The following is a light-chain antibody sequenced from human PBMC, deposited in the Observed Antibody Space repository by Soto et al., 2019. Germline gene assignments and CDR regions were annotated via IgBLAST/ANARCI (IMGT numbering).Light chain of an antibody. Sequence: QAVVTQEPSLTVSPGGTVTLTCGSSTGAVTSGHYPYWFQQKPGQAPRTLIYDTSNKPSWTPARFSDSLLGGKAALTLSGEQPEDEAEYYCLLSYSGARHVVFGGGTKLTVL. CDR1: TGAVTSGHY. CDR3: LLSYSGARHVV. J-gene: IGLJ2*01. CDR2: DTS. V-gene: IGLV7-46*01.